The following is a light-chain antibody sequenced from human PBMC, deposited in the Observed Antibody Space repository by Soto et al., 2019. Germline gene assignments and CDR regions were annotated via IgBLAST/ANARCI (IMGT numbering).Light chain of an antibody. CDR2: DAS. Sequence: ESVLTQSPGTLSLSPGERATLSCRASQSVSSYLLWYQQKPGQAPRLLIYDASNRATGIPARFSGSGSETDFTLTIGSLEPEDFAVYYCPHRMNWPLTFGQGTRLEIK. CDR3: PHRMNWPLT. V-gene: IGKV3-11*01. J-gene: IGKJ5*01. CDR1: QSVSSY.